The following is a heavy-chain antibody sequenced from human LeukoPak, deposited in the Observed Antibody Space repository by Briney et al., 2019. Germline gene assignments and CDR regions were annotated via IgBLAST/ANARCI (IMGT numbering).Heavy chain of an antibody. CDR1: GFIFSSRW. J-gene: IGHJ4*02. Sequence: GGSLRPSCAASGFIFSSRWMSWVRQAPGKGLEWVANIMRDGSEEYYVDSVKGRFTISRDNAKNSLYLQMNSLRAEDTAVYYCASLLGDKTIFDYWGQGTLVTVSS. V-gene: IGHV3-7*01. D-gene: IGHD1-26*01. CDR2: IMRDGSEE. CDR3: ASLLGDKTIFDY.